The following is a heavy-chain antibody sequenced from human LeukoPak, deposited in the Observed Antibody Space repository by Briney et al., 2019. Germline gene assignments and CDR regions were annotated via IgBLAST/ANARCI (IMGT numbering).Heavy chain of an antibody. D-gene: IGHD6-19*01. V-gene: IGHV3-23*01. Sequence: GGSLRLSCVASGFTFSSHSMSWVRQAPGKGPEWVSAINSRGDGTEYADSVRGRFTMSRDNSKHTLYLQMYSLRVEDTAVYYCAKIPPPGKSVAGPFDDWGQGTLVSVTS. CDR2: INSRGDGT. CDR1: GFTFSSHS. J-gene: IGHJ4*02. CDR3: AKIPPPGKSVAGPFDD.